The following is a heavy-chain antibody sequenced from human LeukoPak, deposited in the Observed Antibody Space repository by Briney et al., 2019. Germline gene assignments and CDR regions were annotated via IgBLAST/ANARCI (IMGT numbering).Heavy chain of an antibody. V-gene: IGHV3-23*01. J-gene: IGHJ4*02. D-gene: IGHD6-19*01. CDR3: AKETVAAPPIDY. Sequence: GGSLRLSCTASGFTFSSYAMSWVRQAPGKGLEWVSAISGSAYSTYYADSVKGHSTISRDNSKNTLYLQMNSLRAEDTAVYYCAKETVAAPPIDYWGQGTLVTVSS. CDR2: ISGSAYST. CDR1: GFTFSSYA.